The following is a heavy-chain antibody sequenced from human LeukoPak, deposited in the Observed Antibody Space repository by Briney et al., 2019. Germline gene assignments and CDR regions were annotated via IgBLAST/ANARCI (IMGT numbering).Heavy chain of an antibody. J-gene: IGHJ4*02. Sequence: TGGSLRLSCAASGFTFSSYGMHWVRQAPGKGLEWVAVISYDGSNKYYADSVKGRFTISRDNSKNTLYLQMNSLRAEDTAVYYCARERRAEYYFDYWGQGTLVTVSS. CDR2: ISYDGSNK. CDR1: GFTFSSYG. V-gene: IGHV3-30*03. CDR3: ARERRAEYYFDY. D-gene: IGHD1-26*01.